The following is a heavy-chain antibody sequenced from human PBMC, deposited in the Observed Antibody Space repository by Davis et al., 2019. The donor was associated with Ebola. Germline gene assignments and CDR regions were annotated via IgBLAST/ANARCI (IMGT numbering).Heavy chain of an antibody. Sequence: GESLKISCAASGFTFRGTAMHWVRQSSGKGLEWVGRIRSRSNNYATGYGASVKGRFTISSDDSKNTAYLQMNSLKIEDTAVYYCVTSKSGTYAYWGQGTLVSVSP. J-gene: IGHJ4*02. CDR2: IRSRSNNYAT. V-gene: IGHV3-73*01. D-gene: IGHD3-3*01. CDR1: GFTFRGTA. CDR3: VTSKSGTYAY.